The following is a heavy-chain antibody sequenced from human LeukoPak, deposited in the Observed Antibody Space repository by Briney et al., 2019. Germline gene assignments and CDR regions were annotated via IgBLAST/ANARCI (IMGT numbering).Heavy chain of an antibody. V-gene: IGHV4-39*02. J-gene: IGHJ6*03. CDR1: GGSISSSSYY. Sequence: SETLSLTCTVSGGSISSSSYYWGWIRQPPGKGLEWIGSIYYSGSTYYNPSLKSRVTISVDTSKNQFSLKLSSVTAADTAVYYCAREVGATPPRRPGRYMDVWGKGTTVTVSS. CDR2: IYYSGST. D-gene: IGHD1-26*01. CDR3: AREVGATPPRRPGRYMDV.